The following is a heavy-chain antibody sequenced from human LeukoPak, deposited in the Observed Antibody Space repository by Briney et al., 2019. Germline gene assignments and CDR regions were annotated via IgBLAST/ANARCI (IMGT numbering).Heavy chain of an antibody. CDR1: GGSISSYY. J-gene: IGHJ6*02. CDR3: ARHAYCSGGSCYYPTYYHYGMDV. Sequence: SETLSLTCTVSGGSISSYYWNWIRQPPGKGLEWIGYIYYSGSTNYNPSLKSRVTISVDTSKNQFSLKLSSVTAADTAVYYCARHAYCSGGSCYYPTYYHYGMDVWGQGTTVTVSS. V-gene: IGHV4-59*08. D-gene: IGHD2-15*01. CDR2: IYYSGST.